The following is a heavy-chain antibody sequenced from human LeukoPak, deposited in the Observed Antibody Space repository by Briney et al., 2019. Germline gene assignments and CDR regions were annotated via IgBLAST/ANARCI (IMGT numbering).Heavy chain of an antibody. V-gene: IGHV3-48*03. Sequence: GGSLRLSCLDSGFAFSSYEMNGVRQAPGKGLEWVSYIAGSDTTTYYADSVKGRFTIFRYNAKNSLYLQMNSLRAEDTALYYCTTLGYHLDSWGQGTLVTVSS. J-gene: IGHJ4*02. CDR1: GFAFSSYE. CDR3: TTLGYHLDS. CDR2: IAGSDTTT. D-gene: IGHD3-22*01.